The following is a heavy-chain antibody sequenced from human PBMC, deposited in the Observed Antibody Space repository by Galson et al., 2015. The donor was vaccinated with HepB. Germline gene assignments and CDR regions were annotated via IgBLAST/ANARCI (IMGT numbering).Heavy chain of an antibody. CDR1: GFTFSSYA. J-gene: IGHJ4*02. Sequence: SLRLSCAASGFTFSSYAMHWVRQAPGKGLEWVAVISYDGSNKYYADSVKGRFTISRDNSKNMLYLQMNSLRAEDTAVYYCARDGSGSYYGPTFDYWGQGTLVTVSS. D-gene: IGHD3-10*01. V-gene: IGHV3-30-3*01. CDR3: ARDGSGSYYGPTFDY. CDR2: ISYDGSNK.